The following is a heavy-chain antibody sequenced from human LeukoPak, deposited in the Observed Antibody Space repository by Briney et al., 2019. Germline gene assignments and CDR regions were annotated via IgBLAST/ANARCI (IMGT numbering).Heavy chain of an antibody. Sequence: GGSLRLSCAASGFTFSSYDMNWVRQAPGKGLEWVSSISSSSSYIYYADSVKGRFTISRDDAKNSLYLQMNSLRAEDTAVYYCARVKRGYGDYYYYGMDVWGQGTTVTVSS. CDR1: GFTFSSYD. D-gene: IGHD5-12*01. CDR2: ISSSSSYI. V-gene: IGHV3-21*01. J-gene: IGHJ6*02. CDR3: ARVKRGYGDYYYYGMDV.